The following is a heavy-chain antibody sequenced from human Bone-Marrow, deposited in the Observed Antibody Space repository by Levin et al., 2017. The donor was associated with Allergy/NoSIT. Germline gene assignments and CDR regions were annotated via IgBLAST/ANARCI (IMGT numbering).Heavy chain of an antibody. CDR3: ARLMRWELRTFDI. V-gene: IGHV1-2*02. D-gene: IGHD1-7*01. J-gene: IGHJ3*02. CDR1: GYRFNEYY. Sequence: GASVKVSCKASGYRFNEYYLHWVRQAPGQGLEWVGWYNPNSGASKFADKFQGRVTMDRDGSTATAYMELTKLTSDDTAVYYCARLMRWELRTFDIWGQGTAVTVS. CDR2: YNPNSGAS.